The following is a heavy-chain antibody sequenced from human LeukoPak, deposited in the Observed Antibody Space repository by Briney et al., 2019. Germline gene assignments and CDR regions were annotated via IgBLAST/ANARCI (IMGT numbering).Heavy chain of an antibody. CDR1: GFTFSSYA. V-gene: IGHV3-48*04. Sequence: GRSLRLSCAASGFTFSSYAMHWVRQAPGKGLEWVSYISNSGTTIYYADSVKGRFTISRDNAKNSLYLQMNSLRAEDTAVYYCARGGDDWGQGTLVTVSS. CDR2: ISNSGTTI. J-gene: IGHJ4*02. CDR3: ARGGDD.